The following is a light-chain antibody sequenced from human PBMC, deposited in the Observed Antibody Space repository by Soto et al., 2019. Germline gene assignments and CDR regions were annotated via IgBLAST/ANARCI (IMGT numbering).Light chain of an antibody. V-gene: IGLV2-14*01. CDR1: SGDIGASDY. J-gene: IGLJ3*02. CDR3: TSYTTTTTWV. CDR2: EVS. Sequence: QAVVTQPASVSGSPGQSVTISCSGTSGDIGASDYVSWYQQFPGKAPKLMISEVSNRPSGVSSRFSGSKSGNTASLTISGLQAEDEADYYCTSYTTTTTWVFGGGTKVTVL.